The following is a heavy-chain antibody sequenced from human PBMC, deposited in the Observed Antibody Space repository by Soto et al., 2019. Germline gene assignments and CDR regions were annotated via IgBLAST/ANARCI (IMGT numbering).Heavy chain of an antibody. CDR1: GGSISSGGYY. V-gene: IGHV4-31*03. D-gene: IGHD2-8*01. CDR2: IYYSKST. CDR3: VERGVRRVSY. Sequence: PSETLSLTCTVSGGSISSGGYYWSWIRQHPGKGLEWIGYIYYSKSTYYNPSLKSRVTISLDTSKNQFSLKLTSVTAADTAVYYCVERGVRRVSYWGQGTLVTVSS. J-gene: IGHJ4*02.